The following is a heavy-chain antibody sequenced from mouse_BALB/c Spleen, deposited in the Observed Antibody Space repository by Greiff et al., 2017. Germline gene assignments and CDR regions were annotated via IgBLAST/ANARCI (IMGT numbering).Heavy chain of an antibody. CDR2: IYPGDGDT. V-gene: IGHV1-87*01. CDR1: GYTFTSYW. CDR3: ARGGNYEGAD. Sequence: VQLQQSGAELARPGASVKLSCKASGYTFTSYWMQWVKQRPGQGLEWIGAIYPGDGDTRYTQKFKGKATLTADKSSSTAYMQLSSLASEDSAVYYCARGGNYEGADWGQGTLVTVSA. J-gene: IGHJ3*01. D-gene: IGHD2-1*01.